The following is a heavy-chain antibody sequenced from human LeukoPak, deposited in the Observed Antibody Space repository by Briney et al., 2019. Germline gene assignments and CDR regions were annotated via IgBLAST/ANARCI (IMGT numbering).Heavy chain of an antibody. J-gene: IGHJ4*02. CDR3: TTGYSSCYIEYF. V-gene: IGHV3-15*01. Sequence: GGSLTLSCAPSGFRFSDAWMSWVRQAPGKGLDGVGRIKRKIDGERTDYVASVKGRLIISRDDSTNTLFLQMDSLKIEDTAVYYCTTGYSSCYIEYFWGQGTRVSVSS. CDR1: GFRFSDAW. D-gene: IGHD3-22*01. CDR2: IKRKIDGERT.